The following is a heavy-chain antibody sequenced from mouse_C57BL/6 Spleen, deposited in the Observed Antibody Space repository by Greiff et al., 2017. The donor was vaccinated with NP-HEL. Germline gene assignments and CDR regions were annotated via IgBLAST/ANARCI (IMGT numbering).Heavy chain of an antibody. CDR1: GFTFSDYY. Sequence: EVKLVESGGGLVQPGGSLKLSCAASGFTFSDYYMYWVRQTPEKRLEWVAYISNGGGSTYYPDTVKGRFTISRDNAKNTLYLQMSRLKSEDTAMYYCARQEGDYDYDPYYYAMDYWGQGTSVTVSS. CDR3: ARQEGDYDYDPYYYAMDY. V-gene: IGHV5-12*01. D-gene: IGHD2-4*01. J-gene: IGHJ4*01. CDR2: ISNGGGST.